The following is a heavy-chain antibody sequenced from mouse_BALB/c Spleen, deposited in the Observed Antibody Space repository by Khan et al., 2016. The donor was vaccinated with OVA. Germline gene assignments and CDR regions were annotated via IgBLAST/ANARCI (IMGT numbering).Heavy chain of an antibody. D-gene: IGHD2-1*01. CDR1: GYNFKDTY. CDR3: STRDGNPFAY. Sequence: EVQLQESGAELVKPGASVKLSCSASGYNFKDTYIHWMKQRPEQGLEWIGRIDPPNDDSKYGPKFQAKATLTADTSSNTAYLQLSSLTSEDTAVFYRSTRDGNPFAYWGQGTLVSVSA. V-gene: IGHV14-3*02. J-gene: IGHJ3*01. CDR2: IDPPNDDS.